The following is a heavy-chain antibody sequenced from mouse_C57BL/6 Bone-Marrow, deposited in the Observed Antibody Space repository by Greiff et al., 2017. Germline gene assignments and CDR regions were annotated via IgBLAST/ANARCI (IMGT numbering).Heavy chain of an antibody. CDR3: TTRGYYGSSSLYWYFDV. V-gene: IGHV14-4*01. D-gene: IGHD1-1*01. CDR1: GFNIKDDY. CDR2: IDPENGDT. J-gene: IGHJ1*03. Sequence: EVQLQQSGAELVRPGASVKLSCTASGFNIKDDYMHWVKQRPEQGLEWIGWIDPENGDTEYASKFQGKATITADTSSNTAYLQLSSLTSKDTAVYYCTTRGYYGSSSLYWYFDVWGTGTTVTVSS.